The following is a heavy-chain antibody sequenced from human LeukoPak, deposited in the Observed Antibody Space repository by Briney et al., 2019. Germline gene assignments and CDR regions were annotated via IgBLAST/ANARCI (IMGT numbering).Heavy chain of an antibody. CDR1: GFTFSSYG. Sequence: GGSLRLPCAASGFTFSSYGMHWVRQAPGKGLEWVAVISYDGSNKYYADSVKGRFTISRDNSKNTLYLQMNSLRAEDTAVYYCAKDLRLVRVLDYWGQGTLVTVSS. CDR3: AKDLRLVRVLDY. J-gene: IGHJ4*02. CDR2: ISYDGSNK. V-gene: IGHV3-30*18. D-gene: IGHD6-19*01.